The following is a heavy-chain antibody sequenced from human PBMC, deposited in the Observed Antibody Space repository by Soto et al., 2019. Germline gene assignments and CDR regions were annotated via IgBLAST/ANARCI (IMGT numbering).Heavy chain of an antibody. V-gene: IGHV1-46*03. CDR1: GYTFTRYY. D-gene: IGHD1-1*01. CDR3: VIFLVEPGLYKVFLF. J-gene: IGHJ6*02. Sequence: SGKVCSKAPGYTFTRYYMQWVRPAPGQGLEWMGIINPSGGSTSYAQKFQGRVTMTRDTSTSTVYMELSSLRSEDTAVYYCVIFLVEPGLYKVFLFSGPGTMV. CDR2: INPSGGST.